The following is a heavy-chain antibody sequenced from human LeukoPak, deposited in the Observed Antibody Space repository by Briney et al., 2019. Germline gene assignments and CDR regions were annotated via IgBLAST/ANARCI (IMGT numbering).Heavy chain of an antibody. CDR3: AKSSSSWYEWYFDL. D-gene: IGHD6-13*01. Sequence: GGSLRLSCAASGFTFSSYGMHWVRQAPGKGLEWVAVIWYGGSNKYYTDSVKGRFTISRDNSKNTLYLQMNSLRAEDTAVYYCAKSSSSWYEWYFDLWGRGTLVTVSS. J-gene: IGHJ2*01. CDR1: GFTFSSYG. V-gene: IGHV3-33*06. CDR2: IWYGGSNK.